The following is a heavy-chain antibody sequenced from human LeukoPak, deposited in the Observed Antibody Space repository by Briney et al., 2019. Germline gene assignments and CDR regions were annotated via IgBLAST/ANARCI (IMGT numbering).Heavy chain of an antibody. CDR2: ISSSGNTI. J-gene: IGHJ6*03. D-gene: IGHD4-17*01. CDR3: ARGTSYGDYGYYYYMDV. Sequence: SGGSLRLSCAASGFTFSSYSMNWVRQAPGKGLYWVSYISSSGNTIYYADSVKGRFTISRDNAKNSLYLQMNSLRAGDTAVYYCARGTSYGDYGYYYYMDVWGKGTTVTVSS. CDR1: GFTFSSYS. V-gene: IGHV3-48*01.